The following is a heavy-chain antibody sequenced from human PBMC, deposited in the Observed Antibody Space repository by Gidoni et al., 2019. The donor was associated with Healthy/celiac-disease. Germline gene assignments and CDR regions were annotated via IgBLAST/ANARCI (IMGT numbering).Heavy chain of an antibody. CDR1: GFSLSNARMG. CDR3: ARTRRDGYKLYYFDY. Sequence: QVTLKESGPVLVKPTETLPLTSTVSGFSLSNARMGVSWIRQPPGKALEWLAHIFSNDEKSYSTSLKSRLTISKDTSKSQVVLTMTNMDPVDTATYYCARTRRDGYKLYYFDYWGQGTLVTVSS. V-gene: IGHV2-26*01. D-gene: IGHD5-12*01. CDR2: IFSNDEK. J-gene: IGHJ4*02.